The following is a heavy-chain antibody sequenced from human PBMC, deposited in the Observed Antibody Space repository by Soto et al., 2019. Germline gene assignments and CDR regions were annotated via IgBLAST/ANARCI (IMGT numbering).Heavy chain of an antibody. CDR3: AGQDTVVVPLGSVHFDY. CDR1: GDSVSSSLYF. V-gene: IGHV4-39*02. J-gene: IGHJ4*01. D-gene: IGHD2-2*01. CDR2: FLLPGAT. Sequence: QLRLQESGPGLVKPSETLSLICTVSGDSVSSSLYFWGWVRQSPLQGLEWIATFLLPGATYFSPSLMSRVTISVDMSKIHVSLMLSTLTAADAAVYCCAGQDTVVVPLGSVHFDYWGLGLLVTVS.